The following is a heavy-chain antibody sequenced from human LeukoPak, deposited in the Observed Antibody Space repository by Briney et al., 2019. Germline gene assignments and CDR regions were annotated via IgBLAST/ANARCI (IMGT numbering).Heavy chain of an antibody. CDR1: GFTFTSSA. D-gene: IGHD1-26*01. CDR2: IVDGSGNT. J-gene: IGHJ4*02. Sequence: SVKVSCKASGFTFTSSAMQWVRQARGQRLEWIGWIVDGSGNTNYAQKFQERVTITRDMSTSRAYMELSSLRSEDTAVYYCAAVQVGANYYFDYWGQGTLVTVSS. V-gene: IGHV1-58*02. CDR3: AAVQVGANYYFDY.